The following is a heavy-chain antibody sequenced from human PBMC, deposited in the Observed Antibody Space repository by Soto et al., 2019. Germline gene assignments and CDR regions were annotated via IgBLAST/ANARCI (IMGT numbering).Heavy chain of an antibody. D-gene: IGHD3-22*01. V-gene: IGHV3-13*04. CDR2: ICTAGDT. CDR3: ARSPPGGYHYYYGLDV. Sequence: EVQLVESGGGVVQPGGSLRLSCAASGFTFSSYDMHWVRQATGKGLEWVSAICTAGDTYYPGSVKGRFTISRENAKDSLYLLMNSMRAGDTAVYYCARSPPGGYHYYYGLDVWGQGTTVTVSS. CDR1: GFTFSSYD. J-gene: IGHJ6*02.